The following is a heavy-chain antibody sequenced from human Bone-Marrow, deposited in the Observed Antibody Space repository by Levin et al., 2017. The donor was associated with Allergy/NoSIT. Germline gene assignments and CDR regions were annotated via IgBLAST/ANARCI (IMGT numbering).Heavy chain of an antibody. Sequence: PGGSLRLSCGASGYTFTSNYMHWVRQAPGQGLEWMGLVIPSGGRTIYAQNFQGRVTMTRDTSTSTVYMELSSLRSEDTAIYYCARERAVIAKDFDLWGQGTLVTVSS. J-gene: IGHJ4*02. CDR2: VIPSGGRT. D-gene: IGHD2-21*01. CDR1: GYTFTSNY. V-gene: IGHV1-46*01. CDR3: ARERAVIAKDFDL.